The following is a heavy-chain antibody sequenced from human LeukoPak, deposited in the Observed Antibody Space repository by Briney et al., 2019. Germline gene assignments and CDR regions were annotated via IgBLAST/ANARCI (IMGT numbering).Heavy chain of an antibody. CDR3: ARYSGSYSGFDY. CDR1: GYTFTCYY. V-gene: IGHV1-2*06. J-gene: IGHJ4*02. CDR2: INPNSGGT. D-gene: IGHD1-26*01. Sequence: GASVKVSCKASGYTFTCYYMHWVRQAPGPGLEWMGRINPNSGGTNYAQKFQGRVTMTRDTSISTAYMELSRLRSDDTAVYYCARYSGSYSGFDYWGQGTLVTVSS.